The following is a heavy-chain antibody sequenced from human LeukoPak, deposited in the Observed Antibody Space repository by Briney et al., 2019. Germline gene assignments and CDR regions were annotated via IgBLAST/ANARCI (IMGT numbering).Heavy chain of an antibody. V-gene: IGHV3-23*01. D-gene: IGHD3-3*01. CDR2: ISGSGGST. CDR1: GFTFSSYA. CDR3: AKRGHYDFWSGYLE. J-gene: IGHJ4*02. Sequence: GGSLRLSCAASGFTFSSYAMSWVRQAPGKGLVWVSAISGSGGSTYYADSVKGRFTISRDNSKNTLYLQMNSLRAEDTAVYYCAKRGHYDFWSGYLEWGQGTLVTVSS.